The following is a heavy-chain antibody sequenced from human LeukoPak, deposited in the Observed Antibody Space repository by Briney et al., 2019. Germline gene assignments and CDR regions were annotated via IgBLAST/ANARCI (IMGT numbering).Heavy chain of an antibody. V-gene: IGHV3-43D*03. CDR1: GFTFDDYA. CDR3: AKDIGPAAAANDAFDI. D-gene: IGHD6-13*01. J-gene: IGHJ3*02. Sequence: PGGSLRLSCAASGFTFDDYAMHWVRQAPGKGLEWVPLISWDGGSTYYADSVKGRFTISRDNSKNSLYLQMNSLRAEDTALYYCAKDIGPAAAANDAFDIWGQGTMVTVSS. CDR2: ISWDGGST.